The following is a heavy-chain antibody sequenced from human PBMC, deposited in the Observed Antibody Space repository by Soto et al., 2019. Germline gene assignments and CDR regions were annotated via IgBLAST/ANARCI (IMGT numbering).Heavy chain of an antibody. CDR2: ISSSSSSI. V-gene: IGHV3-48*02. CDR1: GFRFSSYD. CDR3: ARDPAGIDDFDQ. Sequence: PGGSLRLSCSASGFRFSSYDMNWVRQAPGKGLEWVSHISSSSSSIYYADSVKGRFTISRDNAKNSLYLQMNSLRDEDTAVYFCARDPAGIDDFDQWGQGTLVTVSS. J-gene: IGHJ4*02.